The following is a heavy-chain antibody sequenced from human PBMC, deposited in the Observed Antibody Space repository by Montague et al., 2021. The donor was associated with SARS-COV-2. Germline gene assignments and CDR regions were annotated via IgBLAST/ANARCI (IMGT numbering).Heavy chain of an antibody. CDR1: GGSISSGSYY. Sequence: TLSLTCTVSGGSISSGSYYWSWIRQPAGKGLEWIGRIYTSGSTYYNPSLKSRVTISVDTSKNQFSLKLSSVTAADTAVYYCARFPYYYDNWFDPWGQGTLVTVSS. CDR2: IYTSGST. V-gene: IGHV4-61*02. J-gene: IGHJ5*02. CDR3: ARFPYYYDNWFDP. D-gene: IGHD3-22*01.